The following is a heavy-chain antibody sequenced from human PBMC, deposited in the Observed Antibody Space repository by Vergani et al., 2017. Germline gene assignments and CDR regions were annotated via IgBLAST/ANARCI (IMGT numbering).Heavy chain of an antibody. D-gene: IGHD3-10*01. Sequence: QITLKESGPTLVKPTQTLTLTCTFSGFSLSTSGVGVGWIRQPPGKALEWLALIYWNDDKRYSPSLKSRLTITKDTSKNKVVRTMTNMDPVDTATYYCAHRVKLWFGGLLDWFDPWGQGTLVTVSS. J-gene: IGHJ5*02. V-gene: IGHV2-5*01. CDR2: IYWNDDK. CDR1: GFSLSTSGVG. CDR3: AHRVKLWFGGLLDWFDP.